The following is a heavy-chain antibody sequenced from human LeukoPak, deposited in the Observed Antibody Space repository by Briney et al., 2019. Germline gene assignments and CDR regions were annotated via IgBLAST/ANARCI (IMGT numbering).Heavy chain of an antibody. CDR2: IYTGGSP. CDR1: TFTVSTNY. J-gene: IGHJ4*02. D-gene: IGHD3-10*01. CDR3: VPLTDGSVDY. V-gene: IGHV3-66*01. Sequence: GSLRLSCAVSTFTVSTNYMTWVRQAPGKGLEWVSMIYTGGSPYYADSVKGRFTISRDNSKNTLNLQMNSLRAEDTAVYYCVPLTDGSVDYWGQGTLVTVSS.